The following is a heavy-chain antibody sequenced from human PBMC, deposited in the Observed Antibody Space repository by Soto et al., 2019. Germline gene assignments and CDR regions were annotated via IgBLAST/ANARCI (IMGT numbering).Heavy chain of an antibody. CDR2: VSASGSIT. V-gene: IGHV3-23*01. D-gene: IGHD2-15*01. Sequence: PGGSLRLSCAASGFTFSSYAMSWVRQAPGKGLEWVSGVSASGSITSYADSAKGRFTISRDNAKNTMFLQMNSLRAEDTAVYFCAKGDCSGGRCYRGFDYWGQGTLVTVSS. CDR1: GFTFSSYA. CDR3: AKGDCSGGRCYRGFDY. J-gene: IGHJ4*02.